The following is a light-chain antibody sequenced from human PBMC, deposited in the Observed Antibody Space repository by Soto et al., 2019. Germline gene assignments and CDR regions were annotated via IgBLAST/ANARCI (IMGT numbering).Light chain of an antibody. CDR2: EVS. CDR3: SSYAGNDRRV. J-gene: IGLJ3*02. V-gene: IGLV2-8*01. Sequence: QSALTQPPSASGSPGQSFTISCTGTSMDVGGYKSVSWYQQHPGKAPKLLIYEVSRRPSGVPDRFSGSKSGNTASLIVSGLQAEDEADYYCSSYAGNDRRVFGGGTKLTVL. CDR1: SMDVGGYKS.